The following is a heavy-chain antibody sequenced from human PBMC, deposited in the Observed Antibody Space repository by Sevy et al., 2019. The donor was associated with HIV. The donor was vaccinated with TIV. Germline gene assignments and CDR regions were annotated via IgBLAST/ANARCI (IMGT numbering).Heavy chain of an antibody. J-gene: IGHJ6*02. Sequence: GGSLRLSCAASGFIFKSYGMHWVRQAPGKGLEWVTFIRNDGSTKYYADSVRGRSTASRDNSKNTLYLQMNSLRPEDTAVYYCVKGPHPAVTTSYALDVWGQGTTVTVSS. CDR3: VKGPHPAVTTSYALDV. CDR2: IRNDGSTK. V-gene: IGHV3-30*02. D-gene: IGHD4-17*01. CDR1: GFIFKSYG.